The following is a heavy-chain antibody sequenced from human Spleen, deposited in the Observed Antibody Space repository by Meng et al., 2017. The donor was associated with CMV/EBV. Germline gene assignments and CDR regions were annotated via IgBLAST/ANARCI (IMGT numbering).Heavy chain of an antibody. CDR1: GFLCGTYW. V-gene: IGHV3-74*01. J-gene: IGHJ4*02. D-gene: IGHD2-15*01. Sequence: SCAAAGFLCGTYWLQWFRQVPGKGLVWVSRINTDGSRTIYADSVQGRFTISRDNSKTTLYLQMNSLRAEDTAVYYCARDYGPVVVDSWGQGPLVTVSS. CDR3: ARDYGPVVVDS. CDR2: INTDGSRT.